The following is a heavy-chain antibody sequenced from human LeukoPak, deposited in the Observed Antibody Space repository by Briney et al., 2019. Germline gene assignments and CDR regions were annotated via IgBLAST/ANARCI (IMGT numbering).Heavy chain of an antibody. CDR3: AKDGGSDPHPFDI. D-gene: IGHD2-15*01. CDR1: GFTLSSYW. Sequence: GGSLRLSCAASGFTLSSYWMSWVRQAPGKGLEWVANIRLDGSEKYYVDSVKGRFTISRDNTKNTLSLQMNSLRAEDTAVYYCAKDGGSDPHPFDIWGQGTMVAVSS. V-gene: IGHV3-7*01. CDR2: IRLDGSEK. J-gene: IGHJ3*02.